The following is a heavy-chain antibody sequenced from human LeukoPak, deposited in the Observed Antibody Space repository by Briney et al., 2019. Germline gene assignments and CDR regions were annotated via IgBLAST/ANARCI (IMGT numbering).Heavy chain of an antibody. J-gene: IGHJ5*02. CDR3: ARDSSPFDP. CDR1: GGSISSGSYY. V-gene: IGHV4-61*02. Sequence: SETLSLTCTVSGGSISSGSYYWSWIRQPAGKGLEWIGRIYTSGSTNYNPSLKSRVTISVDTSKNQFSLKLSSVTAADTAVYYCARDSSPFDPWGQGTLVTVSS. CDR2: IYTSGST.